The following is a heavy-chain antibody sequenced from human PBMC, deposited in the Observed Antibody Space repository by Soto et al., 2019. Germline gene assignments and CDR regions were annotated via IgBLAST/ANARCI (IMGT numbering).Heavy chain of an antibody. CDR3: AKDFKVSGSHYGSLNYYYGMDV. CDR2: ISYDGYLK. Sequence: GGSLRLSXAASGFTFSTYGMQWVRQAPGKGLEWVAVISYDGYLKYYVDAVKGRFTVARDNSKNALFLEMNSLRVEDTAVYFCAKDFKVSGSHYGSLNYYYGMDVWGQGTTVTVSS. CDR1: GFTFSTYG. D-gene: IGHD3-10*01. J-gene: IGHJ6*02. V-gene: IGHV3-30*18.